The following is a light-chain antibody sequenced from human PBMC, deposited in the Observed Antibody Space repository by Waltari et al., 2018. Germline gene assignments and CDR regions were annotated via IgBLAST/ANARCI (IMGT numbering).Light chain of an antibody. Sequence: QSVLTQPPSVSGAPGQRVTIPCTGSSSTIGAGNDVHWYQQLPGSAPKLLISANTNRPAGVPDRFSGSKSGTSASLAITGLQAEDEGDYYCQSFDNSLSVPYVFGTGTKVTVL. CDR3: QSFDNSLSVPYV. CDR1: SSTIGAGND. V-gene: IGLV1-40*01. J-gene: IGLJ1*01. CDR2: ANT.